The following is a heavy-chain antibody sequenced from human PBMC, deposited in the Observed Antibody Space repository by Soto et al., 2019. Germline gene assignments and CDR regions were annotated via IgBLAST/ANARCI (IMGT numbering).Heavy chain of an antibody. CDR3: ARLKQDYAVA. CDR1: GYTFTSYD. V-gene: IGHV1-8*01. D-gene: IGHD3-16*01. J-gene: IGHJ5*02. Sequence: QVQLVQSGAEVKKPGASVKVSCKASGYTFTSYDINWVRLATGQGLEWMGWMNPNSGNTAYAQKFQDRVTMTRNTSISTAYMELSSLRSAETAVYYCARLKQDYAVAWGQGTLVTVSS. CDR2: MNPNSGNT.